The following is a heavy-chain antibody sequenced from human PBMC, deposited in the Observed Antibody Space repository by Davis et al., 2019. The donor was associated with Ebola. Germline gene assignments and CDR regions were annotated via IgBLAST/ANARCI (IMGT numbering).Heavy chain of an antibody. CDR1: GGSFSGYY. V-gene: IGHV4-34*01. CDR2: INHSGST. J-gene: IGHJ4*02. D-gene: IGHD5-12*01. CDR3: ARGSGYSYDEYYFDY. Sequence: MPSETLSLTCAVYGGSFSGYYWSWIRQPPGKGLEWIGEINHSGSTNYNPSLKSRVTISVDTSKNQFSLKLSSVTAADTAVYYCARGSGYSYDEYYFDYWGPGTLVTVSS.